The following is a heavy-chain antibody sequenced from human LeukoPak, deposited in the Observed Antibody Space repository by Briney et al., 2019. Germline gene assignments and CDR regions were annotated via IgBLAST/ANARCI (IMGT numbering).Heavy chain of an antibody. CDR2: INSDGSTT. Sequence: GGSLRLSCAASGFTFSGYWMHWVRHAPGKGLVWVSRINSDGSTTTYADSVKGRFTISRDNAKNTLYLEMNSLRAEDTAVYYCARRSSGSSPYYFDYWGQGTLVTVSS. CDR3: ARRSSGSSPYYFDY. CDR1: GFTFSGYW. D-gene: IGHD1-26*01. J-gene: IGHJ4*02. V-gene: IGHV3-74*01.